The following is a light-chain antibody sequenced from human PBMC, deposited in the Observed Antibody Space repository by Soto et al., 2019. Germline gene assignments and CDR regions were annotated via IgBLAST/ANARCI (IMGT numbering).Light chain of an antibody. V-gene: IGKV3-20*01. CDR3: QQYGSSGT. J-gene: IGKJ1*01. CDR2: GAS. CDR1: QSVSAY. Sequence: EIALPQSPATLSLSTGARATLSCRASQSVSAYLAWYTQKPGQAPRLLIYGASNRATGIQDRFIVIGSGTDFTLTISRLEPEEFAVDDCQQYGSSGTFGPGTKVDIK.